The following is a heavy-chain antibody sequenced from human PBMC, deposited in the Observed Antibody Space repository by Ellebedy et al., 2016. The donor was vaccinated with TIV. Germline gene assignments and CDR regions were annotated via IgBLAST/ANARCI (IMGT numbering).Heavy chain of an antibody. CDR3: TRPYYDLHQAFDI. CDR1: GFTFSGSA. CDR2: IRSKANSYAT. V-gene: IGHV3-73*01. J-gene: IGHJ3*02. D-gene: IGHD3-22*01. Sequence: GESLKISCAASGFTFSGSAMHWVRQASGKGLEWVCRIRSKANSYATAYAASVKGRFTIYRDDSKNTAYLQMNSLKTEDTALYYCTRPYYDLHQAFDIWGQGTMVTVSS.